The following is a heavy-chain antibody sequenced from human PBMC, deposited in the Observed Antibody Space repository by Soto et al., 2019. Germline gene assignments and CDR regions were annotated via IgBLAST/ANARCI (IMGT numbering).Heavy chain of an antibody. CDR2: IKQDGSEK. J-gene: IGHJ6*02. V-gene: IGHV3-7*04. CDR3: ARGNSGSYSNYYGMDV. CDR1: GFTFSSYW. D-gene: IGHD1-26*01. Sequence: EVQLVESGGGLVQPGGSLRLSCAASGFTFSSYWMSWVRQAPGKGLEWVANIKQDGSEKYYVDSVKGRFTISRDNAKNSLYLQMNSLRAEDTAVYYCARGNSGSYSNYYGMDVWGQGTTVTVSS.